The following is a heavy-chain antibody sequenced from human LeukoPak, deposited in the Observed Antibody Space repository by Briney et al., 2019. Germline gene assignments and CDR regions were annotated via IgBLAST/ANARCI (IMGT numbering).Heavy chain of an antibody. CDR3: ARDYYDSSGYSYYYYGMDV. J-gene: IGHJ6*02. V-gene: IGHV4-39*07. CDR2: VYYSGGN. CDR1: GGSISSRGYY. D-gene: IGHD3-22*01. Sequence: SETLSLTCAVSGGSISSRGYYWSWIRQPPGKGLEWIGSVYYSGGNYYNPSLKSRVTISVDTSKNQFSLKLSSVTAADTAVYYCARDYYDSSGYSYYYYGMDVWGQGTTVTVSS.